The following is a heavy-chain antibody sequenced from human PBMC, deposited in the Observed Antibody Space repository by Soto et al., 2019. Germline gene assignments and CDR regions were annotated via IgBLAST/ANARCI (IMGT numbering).Heavy chain of an antibody. J-gene: IGHJ5*02. D-gene: IGHD1-26*01. CDR3: ARLRGIGWELPNWYDP. V-gene: IGHV4-59*01. CDR2: INYSGST. Sequence: PSETLSLTCTVSGGSISSYYWSWIRQPPGKGLEWIGNINYSGSTNYNPSLKSRVTISVDTSKNQLSLKLSSVTAADTAVDYCARLRGIGWELPNWYDPCGQGTLVTVSS. CDR1: GGSISSYY.